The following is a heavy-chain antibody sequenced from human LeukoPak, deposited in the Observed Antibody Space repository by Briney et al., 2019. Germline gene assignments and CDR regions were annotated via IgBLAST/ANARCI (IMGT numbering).Heavy chain of an antibody. CDR3: TKDLMRDRWFGES. CDR1: GFTFSSYG. D-gene: IGHD3-10*01. CDR2: IRYDGSNK. Sequence: GGSLRLSCAASGFTFSSYGMHWVRQAPGKGLEWVAFIRYDGSNKYYADSVKGRFTISRDNPKNTLYLQMNSQRAEDTAVYYCTKDLMRDRWFGESWGQGTLVTVSS. V-gene: IGHV3-30*02. J-gene: IGHJ5*02.